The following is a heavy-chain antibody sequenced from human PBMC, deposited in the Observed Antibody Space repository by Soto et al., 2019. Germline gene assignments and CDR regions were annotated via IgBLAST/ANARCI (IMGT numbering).Heavy chain of an antibody. V-gene: IGHV3-48*02. Sequence: PGGSLRLCCAASGFTFSTYNMNWVRQAPGKGLEWVSYISSSSRAIYYADSVKGRFTISRDNAKNSLYLQMNSLRDEDTAVYYCARVPLTCGGDCYIADYWGQGTLVTVSS. CDR3: ARVPLTCGGDCYIADY. CDR2: ISSSSRAI. D-gene: IGHD2-21*02. CDR1: GFTFSTYN. J-gene: IGHJ4*02.